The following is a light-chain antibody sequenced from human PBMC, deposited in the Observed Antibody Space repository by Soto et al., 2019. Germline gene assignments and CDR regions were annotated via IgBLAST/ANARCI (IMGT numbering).Light chain of an antibody. Sequence: DIKLTQSPPTLSASVGDRVTITCRASQSISTWLAWYQQKPGKAPKLLIYKASSLASGVPSRFSGSGSGTEFTLTISSLQPDDFAPYYCQQLWTFGQGTKVEIK. CDR2: KAS. CDR3: QQLWT. CDR1: QSISTW. J-gene: IGKJ1*01. V-gene: IGKV1-5*03.